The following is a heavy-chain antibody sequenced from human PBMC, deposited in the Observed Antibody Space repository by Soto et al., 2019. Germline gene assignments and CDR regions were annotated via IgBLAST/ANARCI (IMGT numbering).Heavy chain of an antibody. J-gene: IGHJ4*02. CDR2: IYYSGST. D-gene: IGHD3-22*01. V-gene: IGHV4-31*03. Sequence: QVQLQESGPGLVKPSQTLSLTCTVSGGSISTGFYYCTWIRQHPGKGLEWIGYIYYSGSTYYNPSLNSRVNISVDTSKNQFSLKLSSVTAADTAVYYCARGMSVNLFDNWGQGTLVTVSS. CDR3: ARGMSVNLFDN. CDR1: GGSISTGFYY.